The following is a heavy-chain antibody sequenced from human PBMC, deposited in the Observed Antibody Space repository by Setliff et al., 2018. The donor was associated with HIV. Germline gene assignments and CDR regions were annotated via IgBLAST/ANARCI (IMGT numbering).Heavy chain of an antibody. J-gene: IGHJ4*02. CDR3: ARGLSFYDPGGFDY. CDR1: GGSFSDYY. V-gene: IGHV4-4*09. Sequence: SETLSLTCTVSGGSFSDYYRSWIRQPPGKGLEWIGYIYTSGSTNYNPSLKSRVTISVDTSKNQFSLELRSVTAADTAVYYCARGLSFYDPGGFDYWGQGTLVTVSS. D-gene: IGHD3-22*01. CDR2: IYTSGST.